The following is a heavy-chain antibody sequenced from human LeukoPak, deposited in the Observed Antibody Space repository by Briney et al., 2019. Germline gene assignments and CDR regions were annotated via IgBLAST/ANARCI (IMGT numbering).Heavy chain of an antibody. D-gene: IGHD6-19*01. V-gene: IGHV4-59*11. J-gene: IGHJ5*02. CDR3: ARAPYSSGWYGSNWFDP. Sequence: SETLSLTCTVSGGSISSHYWSWIRQPPGKGLEWIGYIYYSGSTNYNPSLKSRVTISVDTSKNQFSLKLSSVTAADTAVYYCARAPYSSGWYGSNWFDPWGQGTLVTVSS. CDR2: IYYSGST. CDR1: GGSISSHY.